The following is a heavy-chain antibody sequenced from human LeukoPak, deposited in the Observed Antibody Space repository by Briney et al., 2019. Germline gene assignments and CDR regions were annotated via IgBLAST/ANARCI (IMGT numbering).Heavy chain of an antibody. Sequence: SETLSLTCTVSGGSISGYYWNWIRQPAGKGLEWIGRIFHSGSTNYNPSLNSRVAMSVDTSKNQFSLKLSSVTAADTAVYYCARSRIVLADSLDPWGQGTLVTVSS. CDR3: ARSRIVLADSLDP. V-gene: IGHV4-4*07. J-gene: IGHJ5*02. D-gene: IGHD6-19*01. CDR1: GGSISGYY. CDR2: IFHSGST.